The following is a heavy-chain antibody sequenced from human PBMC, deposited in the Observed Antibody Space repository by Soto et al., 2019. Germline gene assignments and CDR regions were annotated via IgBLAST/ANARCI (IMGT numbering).Heavy chain of an antibody. V-gene: IGHV1-69*01. CDR1: GGSFSTSS. Sequence: QVQLVQSGAQVTEPGTSVKVSCRASGGSFSTSSFVWVRQGPGQGLEWMGGIIPIFSKTNVAPKFQDRITFPADESTRTVYMELSSLRSEDTAIYYCARDVVRSTGGDSWGQGTLVTVSS. CDR3: ARDVVRSTGGDS. CDR2: IIPIFSKT. J-gene: IGHJ4*02. D-gene: IGHD7-27*01.